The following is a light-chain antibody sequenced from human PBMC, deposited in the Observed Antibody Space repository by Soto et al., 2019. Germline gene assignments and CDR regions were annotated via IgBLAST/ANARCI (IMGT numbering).Light chain of an antibody. CDR3: AAWDDSLSGVV. V-gene: IGLV1-47*01. Sequence: QSALTQPPSASGTPGQRVTISCSGSSSNIGSNYVYWYQQVPGTAPKLLIYRNIQRPSGVPDRFSGSKSGTSASLAISGLRSEDEADYYCAAWDDSLSGVVFGGGTKLTVL. CDR2: RNI. CDR1: SSNIGSNY. J-gene: IGLJ2*01.